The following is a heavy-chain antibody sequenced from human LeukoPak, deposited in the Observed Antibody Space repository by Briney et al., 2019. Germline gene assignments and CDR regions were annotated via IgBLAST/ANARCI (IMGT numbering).Heavy chain of an antibody. Sequence: GGSLRLSCAASGFRFSGIGMHWVRQAPGKGLDWVAYIRYDGSNKQYADSVKGRFSISRDNSKNTLSLEMNSLRAEDTAVYYCAKDFWYTSSSEEHWGQGTLVTVSS. CDR2: IRYDGSNK. V-gene: IGHV3-30*02. D-gene: IGHD6-6*01. CDR3: AKDFWYTSSSEEH. CDR1: GFRFSGIG. J-gene: IGHJ1*01.